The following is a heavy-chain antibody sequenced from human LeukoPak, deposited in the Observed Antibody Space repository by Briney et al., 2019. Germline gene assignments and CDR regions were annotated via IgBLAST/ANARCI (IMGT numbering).Heavy chain of an antibody. J-gene: IGHJ1*01. CDR2: IYYSGST. D-gene: IGHD6-13*01. Sequence: SETLSLTCAVSGGSISSSSYYWGWIRWIRQPPGKGLEWIGSIYYSGSTYHNPSLNSRVTISVDTSKNKFSLKLSSVTAADTAVYYCAREGGGSSSWRPHWGQGTLVTVSS. CDR1: GGSISSSSYY. V-gene: IGHV4-39*07. CDR3: AREGGGSSSWRPH.